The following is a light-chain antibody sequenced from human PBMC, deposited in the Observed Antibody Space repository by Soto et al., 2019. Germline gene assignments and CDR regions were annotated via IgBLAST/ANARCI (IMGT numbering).Light chain of an antibody. J-gene: IGLJ1*01. Sequence: QSLLTHPASVSGSPGQSITISCTGTSSDIGIFNYVSWYQQHPGKAPKLMIYDVSNRPSGVSDRFSGSKSGNTASLNISGLQTEDEADYYCSSYTNTTTSFATGTKVTVL. CDR3: SSYTNTTTS. CDR2: DVS. CDR1: SSDIGIFNY. V-gene: IGLV2-14*01.